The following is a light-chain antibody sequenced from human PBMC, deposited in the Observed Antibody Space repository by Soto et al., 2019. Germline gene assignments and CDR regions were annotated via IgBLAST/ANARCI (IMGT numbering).Light chain of an antibody. CDR2: RAS. CDR3: QQYTTYSGT. Sequence: DIQMTQSPSTLSASVGDRVTITCRASQSISTWLAWYQQKPGTAPKLLIYRASNLESGVPSRVSGSGSGTEFTLTISSLQPDDFAAYYCQQYTTYSGTFGPGTKVDIK. V-gene: IGKV1-5*03. J-gene: IGKJ3*01. CDR1: QSISTW.